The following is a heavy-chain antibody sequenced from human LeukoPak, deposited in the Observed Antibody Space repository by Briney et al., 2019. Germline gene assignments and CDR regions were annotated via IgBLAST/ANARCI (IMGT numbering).Heavy chain of an antibody. J-gene: IGHJ4*02. D-gene: IGHD6-6*01. CDR2: IKQDGSEK. CDR1: GFTFSSYW. Sequence: PGGSLRLSCAASGFTFSSYWMSWVRQAPGKGLEWVANIKQDGSEKYYVDSVKGRFTISRDNAKNSLYLQMNSLRAEDTAVYYCARAGCESIAARWCGHRYFDYWGQGTLVTVSS. V-gene: IGHV3-7*01. CDR3: ARAGCESIAARWCGHRYFDY.